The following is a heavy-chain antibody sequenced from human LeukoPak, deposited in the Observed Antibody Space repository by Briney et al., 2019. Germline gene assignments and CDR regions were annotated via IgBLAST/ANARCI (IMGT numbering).Heavy chain of an antibody. J-gene: IGHJ4*02. CDR1: GFTFSSYG. Sequence: GGSLRLSCAASGFTFSSYGMHWVRQAPGKGLEWVSGISWNSGSIGYADSVKGRFTISRDNAKNSLYLQMNSLRAEDTALYYCAKRHGGSGWEYYFDYWGQGTLVTVSS. D-gene: IGHD6-19*01. CDR3: AKRHGGSGWEYYFDY. V-gene: IGHV3-9*01. CDR2: ISWNSGSI.